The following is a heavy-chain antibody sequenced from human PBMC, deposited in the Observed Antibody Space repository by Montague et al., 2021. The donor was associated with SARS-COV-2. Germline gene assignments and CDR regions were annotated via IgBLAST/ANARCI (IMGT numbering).Heavy chain of an antibody. V-gene: IGHV4-31*03. CDR3: AREVMGSVNYYQAIKYGLDV. J-gene: IGHJ6*02. Sequence: TLSLTCTVSGGSISSSSYYWGWIRQHPGKGLEWIGDIYYSGSTHYNPSLKSRVTISVDTSKNQFSLKLSSVTAADTAVYYCAREVMGSVNYYQAIKYGLDVWGQGTTVTVSS. CDR1: GGSISSSSYY. CDR2: IYYSGST. D-gene: IGHD3-10*01.